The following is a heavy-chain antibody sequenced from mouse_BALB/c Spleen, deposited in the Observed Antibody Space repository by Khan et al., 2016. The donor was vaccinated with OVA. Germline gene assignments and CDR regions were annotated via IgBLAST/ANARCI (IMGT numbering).Heavy chain of an antibody. CDR1: DFSLPNYG. V-gene: IGHV2-2*01. CDR3: TREDYGSIYGFAY. Sequence: QVQLKQSGPGLVQPSHSLSITCTVSDFSLPNYGVHWVRQSPGQGLEWLGVIWSGGSTDYNIAFVSRQMISKDNSRSKVLVKMNSLQVDDTAIYCQTREDYGSIYGFAYWRQGTLVTVCA. D-gene: IGHD1-1*01. CDR2: IWSGGST. J-gene: IGHJ3*01.